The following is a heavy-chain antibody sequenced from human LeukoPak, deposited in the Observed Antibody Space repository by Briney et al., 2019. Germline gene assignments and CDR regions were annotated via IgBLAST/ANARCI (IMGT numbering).Heavy chain of an antibody. CDR1: GGSISSYY. CDR3: ARVPQATYYDFWSGPVDAFDI. CDR2: IYYSGST. J-gene: IGHJ3*02. Sequence: PSETLSLTCTVSGGSISSYYWSWLRQPPGKGLEWIGYIYYSGSTIYNPSLKSRVTISVDTSKNQFSLKLSSVTAADTAAYYCARVPQATYYDFWSGPVDAFDIWGQGTMVTVSS. V-gene: IGHV4-59*01. D-gene: IGHD3-3*01.